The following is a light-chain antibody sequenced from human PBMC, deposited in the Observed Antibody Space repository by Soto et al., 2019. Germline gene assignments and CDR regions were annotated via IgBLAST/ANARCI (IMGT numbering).Light chain of an antibody. CDR3: QQRSNWPFT. CDR2: DAS. V-gene: IGKV3-11*01. J-gene: IGKJ3*01. CDR1: QSVSSY. Sequence: EIVLTQSPAPLSLSPGARATLSCRALQSVSSYLAWYQQKPGQAPRLLIFDASNRATGIPARFSGSVSGTDFTLTISSLEPEDFAVYYCQQRSNWPFTVGPGTKVDIK.